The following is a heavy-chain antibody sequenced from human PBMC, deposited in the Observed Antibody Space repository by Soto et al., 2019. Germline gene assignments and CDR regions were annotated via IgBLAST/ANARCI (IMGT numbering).Heavy chain of an antibody. D-gene: IGHD4-17*01. CDR3: ICRADYGAHLWFDP. Sequence: DVQLVESGGGLVQPGGSLKLSCAASGFTFSDSDIHWVRQASGKGLEWVGRIKSKTNNYATAYAASVKGRFTVSRDDSENTGYLQMSSLQTEDTAMYYCICRADYGAHLWFDPWGHGTLVTVSS. CDR1: GFTFSDSD. CDR2: IKSKTNNYAT. J-gene: IGHJ5*02. V-gene: IGHV3-73*01.